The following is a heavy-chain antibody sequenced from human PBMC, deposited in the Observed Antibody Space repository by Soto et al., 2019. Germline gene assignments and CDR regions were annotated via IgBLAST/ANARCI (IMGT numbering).Heavy chain of an antibody. Sequence: QVQLVQSGAEVKKPGASVKVSCKASGYTFTSYAMHWVRQAPGQRLEWMGWINAGNGNTKYSQKFQGRVTITRDTSASTAYMELSSLRSEDTAVYYCARDPVVVPAADTFPDYWGQGTLVTVSS. V-gene: IGHV1-3*01. J-gene: IGHJ4*02. CDR3: ARDPVVVPAADTFPDY. CDR1: GYTFTSYA. CDR2: INAGNGNT. D-gene: IGHD2-2*01.